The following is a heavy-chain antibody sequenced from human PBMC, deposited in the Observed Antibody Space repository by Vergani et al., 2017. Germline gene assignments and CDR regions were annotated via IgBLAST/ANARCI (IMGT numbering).Heavy chain of an antibody. Sequence: QVQLVQSGAEVKKPGSSVKVSCKASGGTFSSYAISWVRQAPGQGLEWMGRIIPIFGTANYAQKFQGRVTITADESTSTAYMELSSLRSEDTAVYYCAIDRRRDCGGDCAAYYYFDYWGQGTLVTVSS. CDR2: IIPIFGTA. D-gene: IGHD2-21*02. J-gene: IGHJ4*02. V-gene: IGHV1-69*18. CDR3: AIDRRRDCGGDCAAYYYFDY. CDR1: GGTFSSYA.